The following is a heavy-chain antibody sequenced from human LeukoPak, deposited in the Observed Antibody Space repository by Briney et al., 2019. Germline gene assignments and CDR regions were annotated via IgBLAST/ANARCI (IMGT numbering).Heavy chain of an antibody. CDR3: AQTPTIHDYINAGGGGFDP. Sequence: PGRSLRLSCAASGFTFDKHAMHWVRQAPGKGLEWLAAISSDGIYQYYPGSVTGRFAICRDTSWHTVSLQMNSLKPADTAVYYCAQTPTIHDYINAGGGGFDPWGQGTLGTVSS. V-gene: IGHV3-30*09. J-gene: IGHJ5*02. CDR1: GFTFDKHA. D-gene: IGHD3-16*01. CDR2: ISSDGIYQ.